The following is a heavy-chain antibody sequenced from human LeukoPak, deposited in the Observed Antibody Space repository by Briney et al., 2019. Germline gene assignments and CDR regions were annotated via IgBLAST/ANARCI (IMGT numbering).Heavy chain of an antibody. CDR3: TTVLVSGWYYRHFDD. Sequence: GGSLRLSCTTSGFAFDDFAMSWVRQPAGKGLEWVGFIRRRAYGGAAEYAASVKGRFIISRDDSKGIAYLQMNSLKTEDTAVYYCTTVLVSGWYYRHFDDWGQGTLVTVSS. CDR1: GFAFDDFA. V-gene: IGHV3-49*04. CDR2: IRRRAYGGAA. J-gene: IGHJ4*02. D-gene: IGHD6-19*01.